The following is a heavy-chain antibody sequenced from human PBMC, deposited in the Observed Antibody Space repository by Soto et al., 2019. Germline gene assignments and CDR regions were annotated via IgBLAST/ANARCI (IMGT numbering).Heavy chain of an antibody. V-gene: IGHV4-39*01. CDR3: ARHRLVSRYFDL. Sequence: SETLSLTSTGSGGFISSSNYYWGGLRQAPGKELEWIGSIFYSGSTYHSPSLKSRVTMSVDTSKTAFSLQMTYVTAADTAVYYCARHRLVSRYFDLWGRGTLVTVSS. CDR2: IFYSGST. J-gene: IGHJ2*01. CDR1: GGFISSSNYY. D-gene: IGHD3-9*01.